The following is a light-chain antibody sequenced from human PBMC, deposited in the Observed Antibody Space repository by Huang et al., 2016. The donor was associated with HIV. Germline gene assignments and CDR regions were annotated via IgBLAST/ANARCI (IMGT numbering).Light chain of an antibody. CDR3: QQSYITLT. V-gene: IGKV1-39*01. CDR2: GAS. J-gene: IGKJ4*01. Sequence: DIQLTQSPSSLSASVGDRVTISCRASQSITNSLNWYQQKPRKAPKLLIYGASSLQGGVPSRFSGSGSVTDFTLTINSLQPEDFATYYCQQSYITLTFGGGTKVEIK. CDR1: QSITNS.